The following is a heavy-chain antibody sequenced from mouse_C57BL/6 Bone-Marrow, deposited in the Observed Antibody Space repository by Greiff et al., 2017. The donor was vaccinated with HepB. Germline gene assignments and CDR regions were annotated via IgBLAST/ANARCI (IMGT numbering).Heavy chain of an antibody. D-gene: IGHD1-1*01. CDR1: GFSLTSYG. J-gene: IGHJ4*01. V-gene: IGHV2-2*01. Sequence: VQLVESGPGLVQPSQSLSITCTVSGFSLTSYGVHWVRQSPGKGLEWLGVIWSGGSTDYNAAFISRLSISKDNSKSQVFFKMNSLQADDTAIYYCARKRGVVEYYAMDYWGQGTSVTVSS. CDR2: IWSGGST. CDR3: ARKRGVVEYYAMDY.